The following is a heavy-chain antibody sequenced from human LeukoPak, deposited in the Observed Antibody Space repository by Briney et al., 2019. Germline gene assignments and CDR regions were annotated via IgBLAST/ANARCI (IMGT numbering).Heavy chain of an antibody. J-gene: IGHJ4*02. D-gene: IGHD2-21*01. CDR1: GYTFTSYG. CDR3: ARDRQCGY. CDR2: ISPYNGNT. V-gene: IGHV1-18*01. Sequence: ASVKVSCKAPGYTFTSYGISWVRQAPGQGLEWMGWISPYNGNTNYAPKLQGRVTMTTDTATSTAYMELTSLTSDDTAVYYCARDRQCGYWGQGTLVTVSS.